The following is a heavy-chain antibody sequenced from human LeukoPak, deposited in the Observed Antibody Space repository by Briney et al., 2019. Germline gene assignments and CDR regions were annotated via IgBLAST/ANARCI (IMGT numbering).Heavy chain of an antibody. Sequence: PGGSLRLSCAASGFTFSTYVIHWVRQAPGKGLDWVALIWHDGSNKYYGDSVKDRFTISRDNSKNTLYLQMDSLRDEDTAVYYCARDRGYTYGHPLDYWGQGTLVTVSS. CDR1: GFTFSTYV. J-gene: IGHJ4*02. CDR2: IWHDGSNK. D-gene: IGHD5-18*01. CDR3: ARDRGYTYGHPLDY. V-gene: IGHV3-33*01.